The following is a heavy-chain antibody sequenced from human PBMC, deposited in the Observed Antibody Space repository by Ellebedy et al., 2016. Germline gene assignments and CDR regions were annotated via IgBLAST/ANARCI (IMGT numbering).Heavy chain of an antibody. CDR1: GYTFTGYY. CDR2: INPNSGGT. V-gene: IGHV1-2*02. Sequence: ASVKVSXXASGYTFTGYYMHWVRQAPGQGLEWMGWINPNSGGTNYAQKFQGRVTMTRDTSISTAYMELSRLRSDDTAVYYCARTIIVGESSDAFDIWGQGTMVTASS. CDR3: ARTIIVGESSDAFDI. J-gene: IGHJ3*02. D-gene: IGHD1-26*01.